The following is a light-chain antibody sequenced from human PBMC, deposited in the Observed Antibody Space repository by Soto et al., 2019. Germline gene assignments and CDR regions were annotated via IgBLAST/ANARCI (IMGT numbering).Light chain of an antibody. J-gene: IGKJ1*01. CDR3: QQYNSYFQT. CDR2: DAN. V-gene: IGKV1-17*01. CDR1: QDIRND. Sequence: DIQMTQSPASLSASVGDRVTITCRASQDIRNDLGWYQQKPGKAPKLLIYDANNLESGVPSRFSGSGSGTEFTLTISSLQPDDFTTYYCQQYNSYFQTFGQGTKVDIK.